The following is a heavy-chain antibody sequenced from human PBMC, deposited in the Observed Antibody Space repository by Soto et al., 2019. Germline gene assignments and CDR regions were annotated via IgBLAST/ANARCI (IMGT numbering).Heavy chain of an antibody. Sequence: PSETLSLTCTVYGGSFSGYYWSWIRQPPGKGLEWIGEINHRGSTNYNPSLKSRVTISVDTSKNHFSLKLSSVTAADTAVYYCARGGRRGYSGYGPEAFDIWGQGTMVTVS. J-gene: IGHJ3*02. V-gene: IGHV4-34*01. CDR3: ARGGRRGYSGYGPEAFDI. CDR1: GGSFSGYY. D-gene: IGHD5-12*01. CDR2: INHRGST.